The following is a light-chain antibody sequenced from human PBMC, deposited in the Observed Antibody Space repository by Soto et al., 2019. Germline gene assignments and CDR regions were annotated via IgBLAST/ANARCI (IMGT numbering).Light chain of an antibody. CDR1: PGIGDT. CDR2: GAS. J-gene: IGKJ4*01. CDR3: QQYNNWPPST. V-gene: IGKV3-15*01. Sequence: EFVRRRSPATLSVSPAERATPACGASPGIGDTLAWYPHTPGQTPRLLISGASNRATGIPARFSGSGSGTEFTLPISSPQSEDFAVYYCQQYNNWPPSTFGGGTKVDIK.